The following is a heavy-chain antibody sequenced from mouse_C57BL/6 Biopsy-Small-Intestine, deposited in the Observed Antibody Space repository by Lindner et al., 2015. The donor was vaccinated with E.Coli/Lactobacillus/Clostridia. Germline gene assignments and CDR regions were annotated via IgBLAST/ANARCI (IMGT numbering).Heavy chain of an antibody. Sequence: LQESGPELVKPGASVKISCKASGYTFTDYNMDWVKQSHGKSLEWIGHTYPNNGGTGYNQKFKSKATLTVDKSSSTAYMELHSLTPEDSAVYYCARDGDWGQGTSVTVSS. CDR3: ARDGD. J-gene: IGHJ4*01. V-gene: IGHV1-18*01. CDR1: GYTFTDYN. D-gene: IGHD1-1*02. CDR2: TYPNNGGT.